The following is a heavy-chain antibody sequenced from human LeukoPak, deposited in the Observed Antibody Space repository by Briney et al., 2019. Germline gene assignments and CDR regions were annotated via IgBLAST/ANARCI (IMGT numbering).Heavy chain of an antibody. Sequence: SETLSLTCTVSGGSISSSSYYWGWIRQPPGKGLEWIGSIYYSGSTYYNPSLKSRVTISVDTSKNQFSLKLNSVTAADTAVHYCARLGAGYCSGGSCYSAEYFQHWGQGTLVTVSS. D-gene: IGHD2-15*01. V-gene: IGHV4-39*01. CDR2: IYYSGST. CDR3: ARLGAGYCSGGSCYSAEYFQH. CDR1: GGSISSSSYY. J-gene: IGHJ1*01.